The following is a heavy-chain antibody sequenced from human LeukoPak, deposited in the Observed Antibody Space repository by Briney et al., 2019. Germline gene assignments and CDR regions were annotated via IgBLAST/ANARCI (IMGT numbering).Heavy chain of an antibody. D-gene: IGHD6-19*01. CDR2: ISSSSSYI. V-gene: IGHV3-21*01. CDR1: GFTFSSYS. Sequence: PGGSLRLSCAASGFTFSSYSVNWVHQAPGKGLEWVSSISSSSSYIYYADSVKGRFTISRDNAKNSLYLQMNSLRAEDTAVYYCARDLVAVADTYYYYYMDVWGKGTTVTVSS. CDR3: ARDLVAVADTYYYYYMDV. J-gene: IGHJ6*03.